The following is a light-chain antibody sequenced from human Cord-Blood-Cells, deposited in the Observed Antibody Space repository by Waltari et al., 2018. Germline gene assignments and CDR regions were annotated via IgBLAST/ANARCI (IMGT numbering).Light chain of an antibody. Sequence: QSGRNQPASVSGSPGQSLTISCNGTSSDVGGYNPVSWYQQHPGKAPKLMIYDVSNRPSGVSNRFSGSKSGNTASLTISGLQAEDEADYYCSSYTSSSTWVFGGGTKLTVL. CDR1: SSDVGGYNP. V-gene: IGLV2-14*01. J-gene: IGLJ3*02. CDR3: SSYTSSSTWV. CDR2: DVS.